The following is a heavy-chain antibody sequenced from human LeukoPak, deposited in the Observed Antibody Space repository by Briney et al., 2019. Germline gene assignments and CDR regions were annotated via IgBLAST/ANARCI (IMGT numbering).Heavy chain of an antibody. J-gene: IGHJ6*02. V-gene: IGHV4-59*12. D-gene: IGHD3-10*01. Sequence: SETLSLTCTVSGGSISSYYWSWIRQPPGKGLEWIGYIYYSGSTNYNPSLKSRVTISVDTSKNQFSLKLSSVTAADTAVYYCARGRHYGSGSYYNLHGMDVWGQGTTVTVSS. CDR2: IYYSGST. CDR1: GGSISSYY. CDR3: ARGRHYGSGSYYNLHGMDV.